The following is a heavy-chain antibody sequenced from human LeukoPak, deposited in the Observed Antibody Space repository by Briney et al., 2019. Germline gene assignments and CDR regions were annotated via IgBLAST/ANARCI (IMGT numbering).Heavy chain of an antibody. CDR3: ARPSYCSGGSCYYYGMDV. Sequence: ASVKVSCKASGYTFTSYGISWVRQAPGQGLEWMGWISAYNGNTNYAQKLQGRVTMTTDTSTSTAYMELRSLRSDDTAVYYCARPSYCSGGSCYYYGMDVWGKGTTVTVSS. J-gene: IGHJ6*04. D-gene: IGHD2-15*01. CDR2: ISAYNGNT. CDR1: GYTFTSYG. V-gene: IGHV1-18*04.